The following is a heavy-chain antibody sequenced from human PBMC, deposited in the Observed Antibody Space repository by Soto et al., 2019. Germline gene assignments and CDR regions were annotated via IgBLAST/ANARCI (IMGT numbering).Heavy chain of an antibody. CDR1: GFPFSSYG. J-gene: IGHJ4*02. Sequence: QVQLVESGGGVVQPGRSLRLSCAASGFPFSSYGMHWVRQAPGKGLEWVAHISYDGSNKHYTDSVKGRFTIYTDNSKNMLYLQMSSLRAEDTAVYYCAGGQYYFDYCGQGTRVSVSS. CDR3: AGGQYYFDY. V-gene: IGHV3-30*03. D-gene: IGHD2-15*01. CDR2: ISYDGSNK.